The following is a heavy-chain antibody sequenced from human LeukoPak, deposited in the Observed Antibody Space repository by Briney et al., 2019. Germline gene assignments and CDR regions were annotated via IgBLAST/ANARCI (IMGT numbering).Heavy chain of an antibody. J-gene: IGHJ5*02. D-gene: IGHD4-17*01. V-gene: IGHV1-69*05. CDR2: IMPLFGTA. CDR3: ARDVHGDYGSGWFDP. CDR1: GGTFNNSA. Sequence: SVKVSCKTSGGTFNNSAISWVRQAPGQGLEWLGGIMPLFGTAGYAQKFQGRVTITKDDSTRTVYLELTSLTSDDTAVYYCARDVHGDYGSGWFDPWGQGTLVSVSS.